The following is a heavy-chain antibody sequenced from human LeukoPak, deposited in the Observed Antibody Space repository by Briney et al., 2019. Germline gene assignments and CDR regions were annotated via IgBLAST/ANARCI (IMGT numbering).Heavy chain of an antibody. CDR2: IYYSGST. CDR1: GGSISSGSYY. Sequence: SQTLSLTCTVSGGSISSGSYYWSWIRQPAGKGLEWIGSIYYSGSTYYNPSLKSRVTISVDTSKNQFSLKLSSVTAADTAVYYCARHSTYYYDSSGYYPDAFDIWGQGTMVTVSS. J-gene: IGHJ3*02. CDR3: ARHSTYYYDSSGYYPDAFDI. V-gene: IGHV4-39*01. D-gene: IGHD3-22*01.